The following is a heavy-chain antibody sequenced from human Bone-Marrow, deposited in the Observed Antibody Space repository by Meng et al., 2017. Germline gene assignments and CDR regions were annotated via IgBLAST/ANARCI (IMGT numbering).Heavy chain of an antibody. Sequence: LESGPGLVEPSGTLSLTCAVSGASISSSTWWGWVRQPPGKGLEWIGEIYHDGSTNYTPSLKSRVTISVDKSKNQFSLKLSSVTAADTAVYYCARAAYDIWSGYAPWGQGSLVTVSS. D-gene: IGHD3-3*01. V-gene: IGHV4-4*02. CDR3: ARAAYDIWSGYAP. CDR1: GASISSSTW. J-gene: IGHJ5*02. CDR2: IYHDGST.